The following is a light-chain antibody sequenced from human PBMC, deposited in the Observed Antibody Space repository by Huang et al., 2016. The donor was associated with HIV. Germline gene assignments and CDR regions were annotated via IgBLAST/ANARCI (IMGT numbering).Light chain of an antibody. V-gene: IGKV3-15*01. J-gene: IGKJ2*01. Sequence: EMVMTQSPDTLVVSPGERATLSCRASQGVSSNVAWYLRKPGQAPRLLIHGASTRVSGIPARFSGSGSETDFTLTIRSLQSEDSAVYYCQQYNKWPRTFGQGTKLEIK. CDR3: QQYNKWPRT. CDR2: GAS. CDR1: QGVSSN.